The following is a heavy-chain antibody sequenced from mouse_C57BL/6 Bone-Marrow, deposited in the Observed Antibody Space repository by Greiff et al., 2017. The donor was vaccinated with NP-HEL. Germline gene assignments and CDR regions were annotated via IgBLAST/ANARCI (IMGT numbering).Heavy chain of an antibody. Sequence: QVQLKQPGAELVKPGASVKMSCKASGYTFTSYWITWVKQRPGQGLEWIGDIYPGSGSTNYNEKFKSKATLTVDTSSSTAYMQLSSLTSEDSAVYYCARINGNSYAMDYWGQGTSVTVSS. CDR1: GYTFTSYW. J-gene: IGHJ4*01. V-gene: IGHV1-55*01. CDR2: IYPGSGST. CDR3: ARINGNSYAMDY. D-gene: IGHD2-1*01.